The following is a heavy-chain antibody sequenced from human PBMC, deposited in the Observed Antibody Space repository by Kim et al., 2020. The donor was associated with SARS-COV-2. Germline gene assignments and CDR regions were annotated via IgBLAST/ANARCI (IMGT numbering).Heavy chain of an antibody. CDR1: GGSFSGYY. J-gene: IGHJ6*03. Sequence: SETLSLTCAVYGGSFSGYYWSWIRQPPGKGLEWIGEINHSGSTNYNPSPKSRVTISVDTSKNQFALKLSSVTAADTAVYYCARGTRQWLVRGPYYYYMDVWGKGTTVTVSS. D-gene: IGHD6-19*01. CDR2: INHSGST. CDR3: ARGTRQWLVRGPYYYYMDV. V-gene: IGHV4-34*01.